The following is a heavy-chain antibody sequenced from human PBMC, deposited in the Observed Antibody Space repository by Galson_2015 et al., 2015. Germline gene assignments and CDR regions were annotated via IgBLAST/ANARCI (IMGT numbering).Heavy chain of an antibody. J-gene: IGHJ3*02. Sequence: QSGAEVKKPGESLKISCKGSGYSFTSYWIGWVRQMPGKGLEWMGFIHPGDSDTTYSPSFQGQVIISADRSISTAYLQWSSLKASDSAMYYRARRLSPHSFDIWGQGTMVTVSS. CDR2: IHPGDSDT. CDR1: GYSFTSYW. D-gene: IGHD3-16*01. V-gene: IGHV5-51*01. CDR3: ARRLSPHSFDI.